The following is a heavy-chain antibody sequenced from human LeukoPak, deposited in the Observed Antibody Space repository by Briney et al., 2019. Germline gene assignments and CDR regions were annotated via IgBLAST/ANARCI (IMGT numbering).Heavy chain of an antibody. Sequence: TETLSLTRSVFGGSISSNYWSSIRQPPGKGLEWIRYIKYRGRTNYNPSLKNRPTISVDTSKNQFSLRLSSVTAADTAVYYCARAHVVTGIFRFDPWGQGTLVTVSS. J-gene: IGHJ5*02. D-gene: IGHD2-15*01. CDR1: GGSISSNY. CDR3: ARAHVVTGIFRFDP. V-gene: IGHV4-59*01. CDR2: IKYRGRT.